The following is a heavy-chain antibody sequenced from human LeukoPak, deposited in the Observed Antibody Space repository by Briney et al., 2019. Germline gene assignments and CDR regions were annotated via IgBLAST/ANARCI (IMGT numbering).Heavy chain of an antibody. V-gene: IGHV4-61*02. CDR1: GGSISSGSYY. CDR2: IYTSGST. Sequence: PSETLSLTCTVSGGSISSGSYYWSWIRQPAGKGLEWIGRIYTSGSTNYNPSLKSRVTISVDTSKNQFSLKLSSVTAADTAVYYSARDRMLLFSVSDAFDIWGQGTMVTVSS. D-gene: IGHD2-2*01. CDR3: ARDRMLLFSVSDAFDI. J-gene: IGHJ3*02.